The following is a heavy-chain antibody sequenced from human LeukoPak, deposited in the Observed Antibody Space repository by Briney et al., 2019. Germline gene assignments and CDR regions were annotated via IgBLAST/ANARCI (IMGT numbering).Heavy chain of an antibody. D-gene: IGHD1-26*01. CDR2: ISSSGSTI. CDR1: GFTFSSYE. V-gene: IGHV3-48*03. Sequence: GGSLRLSCAASGFTFSSYEMNWVRQAPGKGLERVSYISSSGSTIYYADSVKGRFTMSRDNAKNSLYLQMNSLRAEDTAVYYCARGGLEWELTFDYWGQGTLVTVSS. J-gene: IGHJ4*02. CDR3: ARGGLEWELTFDY.